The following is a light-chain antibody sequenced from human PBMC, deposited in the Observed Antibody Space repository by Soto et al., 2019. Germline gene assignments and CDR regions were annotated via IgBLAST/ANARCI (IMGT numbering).Light chain of an antibody. CDR3: QQYKTYPFT. J-gene: IGKJ2*01. CDR2: DAS. CDR1: QPINSW. V-gene: IGKV1-5*01. Sequence: DVQMTQSPSTLSASVGDRVTITCRASQPINSWLAWFQQKPGKAPQLLIHDASSLESGVPSRFSGIGFGTDFTLIITNLQPDDFATYYCQQYKTYPFTFGQGTKLEVK.